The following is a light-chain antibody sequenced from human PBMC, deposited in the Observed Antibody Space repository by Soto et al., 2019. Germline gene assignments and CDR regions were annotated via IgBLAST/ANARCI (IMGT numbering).Light chain of an antibody. J-gene: IGKJ5*01. Sequence: EIVLTQSPGTLSLSPGERATLSCRASQSVSSNYLAWSQQKPGQAPRLLIYGASTRATGIPDRFSGSGSGTDFTLTISRLEPEDFAVYYCQQYGSSPITFGQGTRLE. CDR1: QSVSSNY. CDR3: QQYGSSPIT. V-gene: IGKV3-20*01. CDR2: GAS.